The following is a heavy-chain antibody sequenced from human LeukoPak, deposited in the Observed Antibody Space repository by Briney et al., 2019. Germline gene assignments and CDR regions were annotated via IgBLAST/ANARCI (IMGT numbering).Heavy chain of an antibody. CDR1: GFTFSNYD. Sequence: GGSLRLSCAASGFTFSNYDMHWVRQATGKGLEWVSAIGVAANTFYSGSVKGRFTISRENAKNSLYLLMTSLRAEDMAMYYCARQNTPHGNFDYWGQGTLVTVSS. CDR2: IGVAANT. D-gene: IGHD1-26*01. J-gene: IGHJ4*02. CDR3: ARQNTPHGNFDY. V-gene: IGHV3-13*01.